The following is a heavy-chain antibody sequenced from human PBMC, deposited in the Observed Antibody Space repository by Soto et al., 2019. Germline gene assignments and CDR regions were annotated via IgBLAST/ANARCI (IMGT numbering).Heavy chain of an antibody. J-gene: IGHJ4*02. CDR1: GASISSRDYY. D-gene: IGHD2-2*01. CDR2: IDYNGVT. Sequence: KPSETLSLTCSVSGASISSRDYYWGWIRQTPGKGLERIGNIDYNGVTYYNPSLKSRVTVSKDTSKNQFSLKVASVTAADTAIYYCGRVMIGTSRHTDSDYWGQGTQVTVSS. V-gene: IGHV4-39*01. CDR3: GRVMIGTSRHTDSDY.